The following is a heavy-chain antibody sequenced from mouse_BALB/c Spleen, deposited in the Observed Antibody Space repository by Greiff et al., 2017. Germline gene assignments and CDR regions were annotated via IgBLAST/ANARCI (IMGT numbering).Heavy chain of an antibody. Sequence: EVQLVESGGGLVKPGGSLKLSCAASGFTFSDYYMYWVRQTPEKRLEWVATISDGGSYTYYPDSVKGRFTISRDNAKNNLYLQMSSLKSEDTAMYYCAREEYYGSSSFAYWGQGTLVTVSA. J-gene: IGHJ3*01. CDR1: GFTFSDYY. CDR3: AREEYYGSSSFAY. V-gene: IGHV5-4*02. CDR2: ISDGGSYT. D-gene: IGHD1-1*01.